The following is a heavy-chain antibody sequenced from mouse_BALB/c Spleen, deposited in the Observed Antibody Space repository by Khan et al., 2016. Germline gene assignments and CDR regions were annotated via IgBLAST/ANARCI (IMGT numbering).Heavy chain of an antibody. J-gene: IGHJ2*01. CDR1: GYSITSGYG. CDR3: AITARTKY. CDR2: ISYSGST. V-gene: IGHV3-1*02. Sequence: EVQLQESGPGLVKPSQSLSLTCIVTGYSITSGYGWHWIRQFPGNKLEWMGYISYSGSTNYNPSPKSRLSITRETSKNQFILQLNSSVTEYTATYYCAITARTKYWGQGTTITVSS. D-gene: IGHD1-2*01.